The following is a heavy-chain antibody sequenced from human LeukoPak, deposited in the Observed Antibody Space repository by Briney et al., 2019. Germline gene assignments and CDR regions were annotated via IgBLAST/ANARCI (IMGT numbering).Heavy chain of an antibody. CDR2: IYVSGST. J-gene: IGHJ4*02. V-gene: IGHV4-4*07. D-gene: IGHD1-7*01. CDR3: ARYLGELHYFDY. Sequence: PSETLSLTCTVSGGSIRSYYWSWIRQSAGKGLEWIGRIYVSGSTNYSPSLKSRVTLSVDTSKNQFSLKLSSVTAADTAVYYCARYLGELHYFDYWGQGTLVTVSS. CDR1: GGSIRSYY.